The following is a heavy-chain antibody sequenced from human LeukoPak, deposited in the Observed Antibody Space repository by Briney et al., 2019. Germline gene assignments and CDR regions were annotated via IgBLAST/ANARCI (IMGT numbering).Heavy chain of an antibody. D-gene: IGHD5/OR15-5a*01. J-gene: IGHJ4*02. V-gene: IGHV4-39*07. Sequence: PSETLSLTCTVSGGSISSSSYYWGWIRQPPGKGLEWIGSIYYSGSTYYNPSLKSRVTISVDTSKNQFSLKLSSVTAADTAVYYCARSPIGTLRGFDYWGQGTLVTVSS. CDR3: ARSPIGTLRGFDY. CDR2: IYYSGST. CDR1: GGSISSSSYY.